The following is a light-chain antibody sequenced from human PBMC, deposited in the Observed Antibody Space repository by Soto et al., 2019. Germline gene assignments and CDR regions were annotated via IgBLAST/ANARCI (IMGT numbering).Light chain of an antibody. CDR2: WAS. J-gene: IGKJ5*01. Sequence: DIVTTQSPDSLAVSLGERATIHCKTSQSILFNSNKKDYLAWYQQKPGQPPKLLIYWASIRESGVPDRFSGGGSGTDFTLTISSLQAEDVALYYCQQYYSSITFGQGTRLEIK. V-gene: IGKV4-1*01. CDR3: QQYYSSIT. CDR1: QSILFNSNKKDY.